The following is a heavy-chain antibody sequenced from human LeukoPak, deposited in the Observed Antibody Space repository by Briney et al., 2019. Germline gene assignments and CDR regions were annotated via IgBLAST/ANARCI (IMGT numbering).Heavy chain of an antibody. V-gene: IGHV3-48*01. J-gene: IGHJ4*02. CDR2: ISSSSSTI. CDR1: GFTFSSYS. CDR3: ARESQATGNPIDY. Sequence: GGSLRLSCAASGFTFSSYSMNWVRQAPGKGLEWVSYISSSSSTIYYADSVKGRFTISRDNAKNSLYLQMNSLRAEDTAVYYCARESQATGNPIDYWGQGTLVTVSS.